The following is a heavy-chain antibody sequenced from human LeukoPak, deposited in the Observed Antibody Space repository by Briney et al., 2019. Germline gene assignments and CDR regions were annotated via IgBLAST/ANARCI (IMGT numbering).Heavy chain of an antibody. J-gene: IGHJ4*02. D-gene: IGHD6-13*01. CDR2: ISGSGGST. CDR1: GFTFSSYA. Sequence: GGYLILSCAASGFTFSSYAMSWVRQAPGKGLEWVSAISGSGGSTYYADSVKGRFTISRDNSKNTLYLQMNSLRAEDTAVYYCAKRLFPSIAAADAFDYWGQGTLVTVSS. V-gene: IGHV3-23*01. CDR3: AKRLFPSIAAADAFDY.